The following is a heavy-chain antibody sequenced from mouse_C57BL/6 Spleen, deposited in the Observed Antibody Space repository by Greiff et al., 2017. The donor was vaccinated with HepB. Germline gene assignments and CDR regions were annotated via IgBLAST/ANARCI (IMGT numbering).Heavy chain of an antibody. D-gene: IGHD1-1*01. CDR3: ARQDYGSSYRYFDV. CDR1: GFTFSDYY. J-gene: IGHJ1*03. V-gene: IGHV5-12*01. CDR2: LSNGGGST. Sequence: EVKLMESGGGLVQPGGSLKLSCAASGFTFSDYYMYWVRQTPEKRLEWVAYLSNGGGSTYYPDTVKGRFTISRDNAKNTLYLQMSRLKSEDTAMYYCARQDYGSSYRYFDVWGTGTTVTVSS.